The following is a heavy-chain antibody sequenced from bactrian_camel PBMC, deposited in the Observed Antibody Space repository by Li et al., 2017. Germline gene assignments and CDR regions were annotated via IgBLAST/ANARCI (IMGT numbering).Heavy chain of an antibody. CDR3: AAGVPWSGGRSGTLNPRTYNY. D-gene: IGHD2*01. V-gene: IGHV3S53*01. J-gene: IGHJ4*01. CDR2: IDTDGST. Sequence: HVQLVESGGGSVQAGGSLRLSCAASRYMYDNGCMGWFRQAPGKEREGVATIDTDGSTRYADSVKGRFTLSKDNAKNTLYLQMNRLKPEDTGLYYCAAGVPWSGGRSGTLNPRTYNYWGQGTQVTVS. CDR1: RYMYDNGC.